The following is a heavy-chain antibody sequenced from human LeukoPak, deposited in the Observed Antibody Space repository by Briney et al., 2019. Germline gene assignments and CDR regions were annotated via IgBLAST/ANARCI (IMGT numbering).Heavy chain of an antibody. CDR2: IYHSGST. CDR3: ARARNDPTSDP. CDR1: GGSISSDNYS. J-gene: IGHJ5*02. V-gene: IGHV4-30-2*01. D-gene: IGHD1-1*01. Sequence: SETLSLTCAVSGGSISSDNYSWSWIRQPPGKGLEWIGYIYHSGSTYYNSSLKSRVSISVDRSKNQFSLKLSSVTAADTAVYYCARARNDPTSDPWGQGTLVTVSS.